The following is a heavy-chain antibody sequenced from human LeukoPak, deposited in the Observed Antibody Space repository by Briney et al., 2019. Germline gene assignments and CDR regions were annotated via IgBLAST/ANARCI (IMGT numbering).Heavy chain of an antibody. CDR3: ARVDDILTGYHDAFDI. D-gene: IGHD3-9*01. CDR1: GGTISSSNW. Sequence: PSGTLSLTCAVSGGTISSSNWWSWVRQPAGKGLEWIGESYHSGSTNYNPSVKSRVTIAIDKAKNQLYLKLSSVTAADTAVYYCARVDDILTGYHDAFDIWGQGTMVTVSS. CDR2: SYHSGST. J-gene: IGHJ3*02. V-gene: IGHV4-4*02.